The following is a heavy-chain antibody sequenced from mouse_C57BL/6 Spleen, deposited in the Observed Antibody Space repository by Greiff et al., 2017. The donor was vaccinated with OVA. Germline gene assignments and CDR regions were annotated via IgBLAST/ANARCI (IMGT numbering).Heavy chain of an antibody. CDR1: GYSITSGYY. CDR3: AREAY. V-gene: IGHV3-6*01. CDR2: ISYDGSN. J-gene: IGHJ3*01. Sequence: EVKLMESGPGLVKPSQSLSLTCSVTGYSITSGYYWNWLRQFPGNKLEWMGYISYDGSNNYNPSLKNRIAITRDTSKNQFFLKVNSVTSEDTATEYCAREAYWGQGTLVTVSA.